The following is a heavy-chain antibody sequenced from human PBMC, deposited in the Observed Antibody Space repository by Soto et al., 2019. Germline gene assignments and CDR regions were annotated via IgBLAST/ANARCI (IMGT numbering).Heavy chain of an antibody. D-gene: IGHD2-8*01. J-gene: IGHJ4*02. CDR3: ARRYAGNFDY. V-gene: IGHV4-59*01. Sequence: SETLSLTCAVSGGSISSYYWSWIRQPPGKGLEWIGYIYYSGSTNYNPSLKSRVTISVDTSKNQFSLKLSSVTAADTAVYYCARRYAGNFDYWGQGTLVTVSS. CDR1: GGSISSYY. CDR2: IYYSGST.